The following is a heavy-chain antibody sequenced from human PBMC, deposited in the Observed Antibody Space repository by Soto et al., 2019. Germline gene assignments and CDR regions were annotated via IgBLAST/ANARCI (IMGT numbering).Heavy chain of an antibody. CDR3: ARLAQFEYSSSLTIDY. V-gene: IGHV4-39*01. Sequence: TSETMSLTCTVSGGSISSSSYYWGWIRQPPGKGLEWIGSIYYSGSTYYNPSLKSRVTISVDTSKNQFSLKLSSVTAADTAVYYCARLAQFEYSSSLTIDYWGQGTLVTVSS. CDR2: IYYSGST. D-gene: IGHD6-6*01. CDR1: GGSISSSSYY. J-gene: IGHJ4*02.